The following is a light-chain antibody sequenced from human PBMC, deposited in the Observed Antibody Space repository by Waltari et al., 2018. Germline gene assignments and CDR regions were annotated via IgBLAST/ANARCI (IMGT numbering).Light chain of an antibody. Sequence: DIVMTQSPLSLPVTPGASASFSCRSSQSLLHSNGKNYLDWYVQKPGQSPQLLICMGSNRASGVPDRFSGSGSGTDFTLEISRVEPEDVGIYYCMQQLQTPRSFGPGTKVEIK. CDR3: MQQLQTPRS. J-gene: IGKJ3*01. CDR2: MGS. CDR1: QSLLHSNGKNY. V-gene: IGKV2-28*01.